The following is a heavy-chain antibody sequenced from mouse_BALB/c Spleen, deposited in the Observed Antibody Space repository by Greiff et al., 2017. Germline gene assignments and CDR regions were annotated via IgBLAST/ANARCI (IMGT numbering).Heavy chain of an antibody. D-gene: IGHD2-10*01. CDR3: ARGLLWSYFDY. J-gene: IGHJ2*01. CDR1: GYTFTSYW. V-gene: IGHV1-69*02. CDR2: IDPSDSYT. Sequence: VQLQQPGAELVKPGASVKLSCKASGYTFTSYWMHWVKQRPGQGLEWIGEIDPSDSYTNYNQKFKGKATLTVDKSSSTAYMQLSSLTSEDSAVYYCARGLLWSYFDYWGQGTTLTVSS.